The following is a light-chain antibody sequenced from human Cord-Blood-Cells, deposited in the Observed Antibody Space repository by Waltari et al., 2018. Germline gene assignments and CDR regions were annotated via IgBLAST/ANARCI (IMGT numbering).Light chain of an antibody. Sequence: SELTPPPPVSVPLGQTDRTTRSGDALPKKYAYWYQQKPGQAPVLVIYEDSKRPSGIPERFSGSSSGTMATLTISGAQVEDEADYYCYSTDSSGNHWVFGGGTKLTVL. V-gene: IGLV3-10*01. CDR1: ALPKKY. J-gene: IGLJ3*02. CDR2: EDS. CDR3: YSTDSSGNHWV.